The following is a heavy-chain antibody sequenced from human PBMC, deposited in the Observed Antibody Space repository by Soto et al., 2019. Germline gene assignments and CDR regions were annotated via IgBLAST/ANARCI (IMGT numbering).Heavy chain of an antibody. CDR3: ARVSTVTTSWSGYYYGMDV. V-gene: IGHV4-34*01. D-gene: IGHD4-17*01. J-gene: IGHJ6*02. CDR2: INHSGST. Sequence: QVQLQQWGAGLLKPSETLSLTCAVYGGSFSGYYWSWIRQPPGKGLEWIGEINHSGSTNYNPSLKSRVTISVDTSKNQFSLKLSSVTAADTAVYYCARVSTVTTSWSGYYYGMDVWGQGTTVTVSS. CDR1: GGSFSGYY.